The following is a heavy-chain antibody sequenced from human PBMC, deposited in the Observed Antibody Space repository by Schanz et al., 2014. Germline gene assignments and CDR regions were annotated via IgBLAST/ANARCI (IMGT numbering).Heavy chain of an antibody. CDR3: TRGGYSYALSAFDI. V-gene: IGHV1-69*02. Sequence: QVQLVQSGADVKKPGSSVRVSCKASGGTFSRLTFSWVRQAPGQGLEWMGRVIPILGVTHYAQKFQGRVTITADKSTTTAYMELRSLRSDDTALYYCTRGGYSYALSAFDIWGQGTMVTVSS. CDR1: GGTFSRLT. J-gene: IGHJ3*02. D-gene: IGHD5-18*01. CDR2: VIPILGVT.